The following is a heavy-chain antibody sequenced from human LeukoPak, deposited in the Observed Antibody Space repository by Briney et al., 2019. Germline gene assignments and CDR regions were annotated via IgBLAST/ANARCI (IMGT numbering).Heavy chain of an antibody. CDR1: GYTFTSYD. D-gene: IGHD3/OR15-3a*01. V-gene: IGHV1-8*01. CDR2: MNPNSGNT. CDR3: ARGTSDSLLFGYGYYYMDV. J-gene: IGHJ6*03. Sequence: ASVKVSCKASGYTFTSYDINWVRQATGQGLEWMGWMNPNSGNTGYAQKFQGRVTMTRNTSISTAYMELSSLRSEDTAVYYCARGTSDSLLFGYGYYYMDVWGKGTTVTVSS.